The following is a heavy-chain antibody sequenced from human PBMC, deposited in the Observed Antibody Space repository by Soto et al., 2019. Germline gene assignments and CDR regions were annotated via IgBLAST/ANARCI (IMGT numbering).Heavy chain of an antibody. V-gene: IGHV1-46*01. D-gene: IGHD2-15*01. Sequence: QVQLVQSGAEVKKPGASVKVSCKASGHIFTAYSMHWVRQAPGQGLEWMGVVNPSGGSTNYAQKFQGRITMTRDTSTSTVYMDLSSLTSEDTAVYYCAREENCSDGICYSEYFQRWGQGTLVTVSS. CDR1: GHIFTAYS. CDR3: AREENCSDGICYSEYFQR. CDR2: VNPSGGST. J-gene: IGHJ1*01.